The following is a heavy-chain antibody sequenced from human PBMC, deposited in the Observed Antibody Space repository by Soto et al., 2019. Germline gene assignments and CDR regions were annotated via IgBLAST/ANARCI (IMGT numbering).Heavy chain of an antibody. J-gene: IGHJ6*02. CDR1: GLSFTKYA. D-gene: IGHD3-3*01. CDR3: AKDQGTSYDFWSGYLLGMDI. Sequence: GGSLRLSCASSGLSFTKYAMAWVLQAPEMGLEWVSGITDGGDRTYFADSVKGRFTISRDNSKNTLYLQMNSLRAEDTAVYYCAKDQGTSYDFWSGYLLGMDIWGQGTTVTVS. CDR2: ITDGGDRT. V-gene: IGHV3-23*01.